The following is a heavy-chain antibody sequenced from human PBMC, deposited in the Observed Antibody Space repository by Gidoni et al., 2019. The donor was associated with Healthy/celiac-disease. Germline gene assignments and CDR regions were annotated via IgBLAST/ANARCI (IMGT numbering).Heavy chain of an antibody. Sequence: EVQLVESGGGLIQPGGSLRLYCAASGFTVSSNYMSWVRQAPGKGLEWVSVIYRGGSTYYADSVNGRFTISRDNSKYTLYLQMNSLRAEDTAVYYCARAGDFDLWGRGTLVTVSS. J-gene: IGHJ2*01. CDR2: IYRGGST. CDR3: ARAGDFDL. CDR1: GFTVSSNY. D-gene: IGHD3-10*01. V-gene: IGHV3-53*01.